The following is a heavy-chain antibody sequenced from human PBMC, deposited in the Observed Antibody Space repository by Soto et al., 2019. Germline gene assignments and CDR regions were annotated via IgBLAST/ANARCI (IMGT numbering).Heavy chain of an antibody. J-gene: IGHJ4*02. CDR1: GFTFNRYA. CDR2: ISGSGGST. V-gene: IGHV3-23*01. D-gene: IGHD3-22*01. CDR3: ARDISSYDSSGYYDY. Sequence: GGSLRLSCAASGFTFNRYAMSWVRQAPGKGLEWVSTISGSGGSTYYADSVKGRFTISRDNAKNSLYLQMNSLRAEDTAVYYCARDISSYDSSGYYDYWGQGTLVTISS.